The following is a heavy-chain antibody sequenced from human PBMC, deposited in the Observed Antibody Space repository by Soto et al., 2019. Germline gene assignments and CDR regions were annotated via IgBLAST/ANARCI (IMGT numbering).Heavy chain of an antibody. CDR1: GFTFRTYA. CDR2: MSFDGSNK. CDR3: ARTTMVRGDSTFYYYYPMDV. J-gene: IGHJ6*01. V-gene: IGHV3-30*04. Sequence: QVQLVESGGGVVQPGRSLRLSCAASGFTFRTYAMDWVRQAPGKALEWVAVMSFDGSNKYYADSVKGRFTISRDNSKNTLYLQVNTLRAEDTAVYYCARTTMVRGDSTFYYYYPMDVWGQWTTVTVSA. D-gene: IGHD3-10*01.